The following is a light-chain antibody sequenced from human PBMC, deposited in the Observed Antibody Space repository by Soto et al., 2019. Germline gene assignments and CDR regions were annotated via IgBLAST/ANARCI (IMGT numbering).Light chain of an antibody. Sequence: SDLTQPPYVSGSPGQSVTLSCTGTSSDVGSYNRVPWYQQPPGTAPKLMIYEVSNRPSGVPDRFSGSKSGNTASLTISGLQAEHEADYYCSSYTSSTTYVFGTGTKVTVL. CDR3: SSYTSSTTYV. CDR2: EVS. CDR1: SSDVGSYNR. J-gene: IGLJ1*01. V-gene: IGLV2-18*02.